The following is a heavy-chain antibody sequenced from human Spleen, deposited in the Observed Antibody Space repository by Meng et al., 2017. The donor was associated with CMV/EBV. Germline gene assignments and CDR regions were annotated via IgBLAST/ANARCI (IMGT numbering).Heavy chain of an antibody. D-gene: IGHD5-12*01. CDR3: AGSLAPPHYYGMNV. CDR1: GGSVSSGSYY. Sequence: SETLSLTCTVSGGSVSSGSYYWSWIRQPPGKGPEWIGYIYYSGSTNYNPSLKSRVTISVDTSKNQFSLKLSSVTAADTAVYYCAGSLAPPHYYGMNVWGQGTTVTVSS. V-gene: IGHV4-61*01. CDR2: IYYSGST. J-gene: IGHJ6*02.